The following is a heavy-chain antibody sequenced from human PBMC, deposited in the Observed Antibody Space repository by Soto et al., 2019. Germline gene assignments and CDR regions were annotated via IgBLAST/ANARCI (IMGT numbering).Heavy chain of an antibody. V-gene: IGHV1-69*01. J-gene: IGHJ6*02. CDR3: ARGGAGIVVVAATPWGHGMDV. CDR2: IIPIFGTA. Sequence: QVQLVQSGAEVKKPGSSVKVSCKASGGTFSSYAISWVRQAPGQGLEWMGGIIPIFGTANYAQKFQGRVTIIADESTSTAYMELSSLISEDTAEYYCARGGAGIVVVAATPWGHGMDVWGQGTTVTVSS. CDR1: GGTFSSYA. D-gene: IGHD2-15*01.